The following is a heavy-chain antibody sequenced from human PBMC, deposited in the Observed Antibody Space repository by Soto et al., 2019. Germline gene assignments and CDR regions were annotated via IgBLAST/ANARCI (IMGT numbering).Heavy chain of an antibody. Sequence: QVQLVESGGGVVQPGRSLRLSCAASGFNVSAYTMHWVRQAPGKGLEWVAVISSDGNHKYYTDSVKGRFTISRDTSTNTLYLQMNSLRAEDTVVYYCARWEQPLFDYWGQGTLVTVSS. V-gene: IGHV3-30-3*01. J-gene: IGHJ4*02. D-gene: IGHD1-26*01. CDR3: ARWEQPLFDY. CDR2: ISSDGNHK. CDR1: GFNVSAYT.